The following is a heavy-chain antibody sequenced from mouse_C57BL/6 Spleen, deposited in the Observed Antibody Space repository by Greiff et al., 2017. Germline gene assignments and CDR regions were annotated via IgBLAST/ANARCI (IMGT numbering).Heavy chain of an antibody. D-gene: IGHD1-1*01. V-gene: IGHV5-17*01. Sequence: EVMLVESGGGLVKPGGSLKLSCAASGFTFSDYGMHWVRQAPEKGLEWVAYISSGSSTIYYADTVKGRFTISRDNAKNTLFLQMTSLRSEDTAMYYCARMGYYGSRTYWYFDVWGTGTTVTVSS. CDR3: ARMGYYGSRTYWYFDV. CDR2: ISSGSSTI. J-gene: IGHJ1*03. CDR1: GFTFSDYG.